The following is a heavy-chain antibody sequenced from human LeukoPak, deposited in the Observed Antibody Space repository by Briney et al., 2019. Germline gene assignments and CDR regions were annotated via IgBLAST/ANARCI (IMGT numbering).Heavy chain of an antibody. D-gene: IGHD3-3*01. CDR2: INPNSGGT. CDR1: GYTFTGHY. Sequence: ASVKVSCKASGYTFTGHYMHWVRQAPGQGLEWMGWINPNSGGTKYAQKFQGRVTLTRDTSISTAYMELSRLRCDDTAVYYCTRSYDFWSGPPFDPWGQGTLVTVSS. V-gene: IGHV1-2*02. CDR3: TRSYDFWSGPPFDP. J-gene: IGHJ5*02.